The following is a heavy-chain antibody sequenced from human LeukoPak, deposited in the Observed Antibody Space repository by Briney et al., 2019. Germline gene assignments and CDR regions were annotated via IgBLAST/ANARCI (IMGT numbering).Heavy chain of an antibody. J-gene: IGHJ4*02. CDR1: GGSVSSGSYY. D-gene: IGHD3-10*01. CDR3: ARAHPTTVRGVYFDY. V-gene: IGHV4-61*01. Sequence: SETLSLTCTVSGGSVSSGSYYWSWIRQPPGKGLEWIGYIYYSGSTNYNPSLKSRVTISVDTSKNQYSLKLSSVNDADTAVYYCARAHPTTVRGVYFDYWGQGTLVTVSS. CDR2: IYYSGST.